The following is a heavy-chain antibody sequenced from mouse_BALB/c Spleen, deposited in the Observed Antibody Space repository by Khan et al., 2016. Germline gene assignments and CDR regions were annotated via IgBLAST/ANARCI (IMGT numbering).Heavy chain of an antibody. J-gene: IGHJ4*01. CDR1: GYTFTSYW. CDR3: TRDGVRRRSYAMDY. CDR2: IYPSDRYT. Sequence: QVRLQQSGAELVRPGASVKLSCKASGYTFTSYWINWVRQRPGQGLEWIGNIYPSDRYTNYNQKFKDKATLTVDKSSSTAYMQLSSPTSEDSAVXYWTRDGVRRRSYAMDYWGQGTSVTVSS. V-gene: IGHV1-69*02. D-gene: IGHD2-14*01.